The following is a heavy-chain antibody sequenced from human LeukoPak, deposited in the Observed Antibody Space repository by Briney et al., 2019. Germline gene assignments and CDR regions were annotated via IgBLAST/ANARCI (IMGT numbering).Heavy chain of an antibody. CDR3: ARDYYDSSGSIGY. CDR2: IIPILGIA. CDR1: GGTFSSYA. D-gene: IGHD3-22*01. V-gene: IGHV1-69*04. J-gene: IGHJ4*02. Sequence: GASVKVSCKASGGTFSSYAISWVRQAPGQGLEWMGRIIPILGIANYAQKFQGRVTITADKSTSTAYMELSSLRSEDTAVYYCARDYYDSSGSIGYWGQGTLVTVSS.